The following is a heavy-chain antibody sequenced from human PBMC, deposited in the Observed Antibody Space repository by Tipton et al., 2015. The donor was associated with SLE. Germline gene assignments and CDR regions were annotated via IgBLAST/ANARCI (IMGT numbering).Heavy chain of an antibody. CDR1: GGSISSSSYY. CDR3: ASVLYCSGGSCFLLNY. Sequence: TLSLTGTVSGGSISSSSYYWGWIRHPPGKGLELIGYIYYSGSTNYNPSLKSRVTISVDTSKNQFSLKLSSVTAADTAVYYCASVLYCSGGSCFLLNYWGRGTLVTVSS. D-gene: IGHD2-15*01. CDR2: IYYSGST. V-gene: IGHV4-61*05. J-gene: IGHJ4*02.